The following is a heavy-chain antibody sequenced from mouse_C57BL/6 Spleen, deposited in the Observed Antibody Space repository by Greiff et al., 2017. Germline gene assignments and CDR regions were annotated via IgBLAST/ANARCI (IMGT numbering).Heavy chain of an antibody. CDR2: IYPGDGDT. V-gene: IGHV1-82*01. J-gene: IGHJ2*01. D-gene: IGHD2-2*01. CDR3: AIRSTMVTTNFGY. CDR1: GYAFSSSW. Sequence: QVQLKESGPELVKPGASVKLSCKASGYAFSSSWMNWVKQRPGKGLEWIGRIYPGDGDTNYNGKFKGKATLTADKSSSTAYMQLSSLTSEDSAVYFCAIRSTMVTTNFGYWGKGTTVTVSS.